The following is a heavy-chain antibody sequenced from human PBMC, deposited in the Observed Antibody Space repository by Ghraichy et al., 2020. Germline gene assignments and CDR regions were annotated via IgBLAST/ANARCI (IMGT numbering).Heavy chain of an antibody. CDR2: IYYSGST. CDR3: AGLMVRGVLYMDV. Sequence: SETLSLTCTVSGFSISSYYWSWIRQPPGKGLEWIGYIYYSGSTNYNPSLKSRVTISVDTSKNQFSLKLSSVTAADTDVYYFAGLMVRGVLYMDVWGKGTTVTVSS. D-gene: IGHD3-10*01. CDR1: GFSISSYY. J-gene: IGHJ6*03. V-gene: IGHV4-59*01.